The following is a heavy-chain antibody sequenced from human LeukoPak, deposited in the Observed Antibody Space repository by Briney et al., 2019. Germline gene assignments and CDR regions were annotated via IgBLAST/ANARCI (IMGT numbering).Heavy chain of an antibody. Sequence: GGSLRLSCAASGFTFSSYSMNWVRQAPGKGLEWVSSISSSSSYIYYAASVKGRFTISRDNAKNSLYLQMNSLRAEDTAVYYCARRAADAFDIWGQGTMVTVSS. CDR1: GFTFSSYS. CDR2: ISSSSSYI. J-gene: IGHJ3*02. V-gene: IGHV3-21*01. D-gene: IGHD6-25*01. CDR3: ARRAADAFDI.